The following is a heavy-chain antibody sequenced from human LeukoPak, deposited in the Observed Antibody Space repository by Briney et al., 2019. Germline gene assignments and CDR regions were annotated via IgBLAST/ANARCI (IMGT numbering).Heavy chain of an antibody. J-gene: IGHJ4*02. CDR1: GYTFTSYG. CDR2: ISAYNGNT. CDR3: AGTMIVVVKNYFDY. V-gene: IGHV1-18*01. Sequence: ASVKVSCKASGYTFTSYGISWVRQAPGQGLEWMGWISAYNGNTNYAQKLQGRVTMTTDTSTSTAYMELRSLRSDDTAVYYCAGTMIVVVKNYFDYWGQGTLVTVSS. D-gene: IGHD3-22*01.